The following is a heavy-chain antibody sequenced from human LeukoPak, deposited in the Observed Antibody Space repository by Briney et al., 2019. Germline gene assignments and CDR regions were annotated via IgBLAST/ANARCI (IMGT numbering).Heavy chain of an antibody. CDR1: GYSFTSYW. CDR3: ARRYGSAPGAFDI. J-gene: IGHJ3*02. Sequence: GESLQISFQGSGYSFTSYWIGWVRPMPGKGLEWMGIIYPGDSDTRYSPSFQGQVTISADKSISTAYLQWSSLKASDTAMYYCARRYGSAPGAFDIWGQGTMVTVSS. D-gene: IGHD3-10*01. V-gene: IGHV5-51*01. CDR2: IYPGDSDT.